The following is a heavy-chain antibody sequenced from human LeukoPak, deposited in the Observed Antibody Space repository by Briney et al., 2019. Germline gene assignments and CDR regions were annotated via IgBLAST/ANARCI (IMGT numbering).Heavy chain of an antibody. CDR3: AIAYSSSPKAAGYYMDV. D-gene: IGHD6-13*01. CDR2: VNPNSGGT. V-gene: IGHV1-2*06. Sequence: ASVKVSCKASGYTFTGYYMHWVRQAPRQGLEWIGRVNPNSGGTNFAQKIQGRVTMTRDTSISTAYMELSRLRSDDTAVYYCAIAYSSSPKAAGYYMDVWGKGTTVTVSS. CDR1: GYTFTGYY. J-gene: IGHJ6*03.